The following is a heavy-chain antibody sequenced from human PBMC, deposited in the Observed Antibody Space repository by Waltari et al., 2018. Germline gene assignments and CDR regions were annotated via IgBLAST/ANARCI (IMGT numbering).Heavy chain of an antibody. Sequence: VQLLESGGGLVQPGGYLRLSCAAFGFLFSINGKNWFRQAPGKGLEWVSGISAGGEDTYYAESVKGRFTISRDNSKNTLYVQLSSLTAQDTAVYYCGTRYTWGQGTLVTVSS. CDR2: ISAGGEDT. CDR1: GFLFSING. D-gene: IGHD3-9*01. CDR3: GTRYT. V-gene: IGHV3-23*01. J-gene: IGHJ4*02.